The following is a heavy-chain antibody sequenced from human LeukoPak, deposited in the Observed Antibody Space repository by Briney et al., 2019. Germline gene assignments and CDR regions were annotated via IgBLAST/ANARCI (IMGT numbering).Heavy chain of an antibody. Sequence: SETLSLTCTVSGGSISSSSYYWGWIRQPPGKGLEWIGSIYYSGSTYYNPSLKSRVTISVDTSKNQFSLKLSSVTAADTAVYYCGRHVPYSRGWYLVAGYMDVGGKGTTVTISS. CDR3: GRHVPYSRGWYLVAGYMDV. J-gene: IGHJ6*03. CDR1: GGSISSSSYY. D-gene: IGHD6-19*01. V-gene: IGHV4-39*01. CDR2: IYYSGST.